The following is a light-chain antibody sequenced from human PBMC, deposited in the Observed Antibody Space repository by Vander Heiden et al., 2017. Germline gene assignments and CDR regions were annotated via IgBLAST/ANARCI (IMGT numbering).Light chain of an antibody. CDR2: EVS. Sequence: QSALTQPPSASESLGQSVTISCTGTRSDVGSYNYVSWYQQHPGKAPKLMIYEVSKRPSGVPDRFSGSKSGNTASLTVSGLQAEDEADYYCISYAGSNYYVFGTGTKVTVL. V-gene: IGLV2-8*01. J-gene: IGLJ1*01. CDR3: ISYAGSNYYV. CDR1: RSDVGSYNY.